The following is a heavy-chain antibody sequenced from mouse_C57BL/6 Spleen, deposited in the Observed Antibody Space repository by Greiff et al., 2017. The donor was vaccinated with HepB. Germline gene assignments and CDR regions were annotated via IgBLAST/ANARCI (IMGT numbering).Heavy chain of an antibody. CDR2: IYPGDGDT. Sequence: LVEPGASVKISCKASGYAFSSSWMNWVKQRPGKGLEWIGRIYPGDGDTNYNGKFKGKATLTADKSSSTAYMQLSSLTSEDSAVYFCAREAYYSKNFDYWGQGTTLTVSS. CDR3: AREAYYSKNFDY. D-gene: IGHD2-5*01. CDR1: GYAFSSSW. J-gene: IGHJ2*01. V-gene: IGHV1-82*01.